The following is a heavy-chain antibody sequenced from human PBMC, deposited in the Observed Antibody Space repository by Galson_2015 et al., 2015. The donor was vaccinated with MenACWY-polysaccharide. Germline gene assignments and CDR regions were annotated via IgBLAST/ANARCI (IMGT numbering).Heavy chain of an antibody. V-gene: IGHV1-18*01. Sequence: SVKVSCKASGYTFTSYGISWVRQAPGQGLEWMGWISAYNGNTNYAQKLQGRVTMTTDTSTSTAYMELRSLRSDDTAVYYCARDSRVYDILTGLALFDPWGQGTLVTVS. CDR1: GYTFTSYG. D-gene: IGHD3-9*01. CDR2: ISAYNGNT. CDR3: ARDSRVYDILTGLALFDP. J-gene: IGHJ5*02.